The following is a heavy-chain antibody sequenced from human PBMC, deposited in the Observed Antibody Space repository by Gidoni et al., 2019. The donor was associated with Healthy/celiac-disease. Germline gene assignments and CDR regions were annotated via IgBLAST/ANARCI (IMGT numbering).Heavy chain of an antibody. J-gene: IGHJ4*02. CDR3: ARAPVQLWPHRVSAFDY. V-gene: IGHV4-34*01. CDR1: GGSFSGYY. CDR2: INHSGST. Sequence: QVQLQQWGAGLLKPSETLSLTCAVYGGSFSGYYWSWIRQPPGKGLEWIGEINHSGSTNYNPSLKSRVTISVDTSKNQFSLKLSSVTAADTAVYYCARAPVQLWPHRVSAFDYWGQGTLVTVSS. D-gene: IGHD5-18*01.